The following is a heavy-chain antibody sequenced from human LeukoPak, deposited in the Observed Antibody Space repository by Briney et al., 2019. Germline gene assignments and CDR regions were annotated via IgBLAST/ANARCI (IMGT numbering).Heavy chain of an antibody. D-gene: IGHD6-13*01. CDR2: ISSSGSTI. Sequence: GGSLRLSCAASGFTFNDYDMTWIRQAPGKGLEWISKISSSGSTIYYADSVRGRFTISRDNSKNSLYLQLNSLRADDTAVYYCASLAAAIDYWGQGTLVTVSS. CDR1: GFTFNDYD. CDR3: ASLAAAIDY. J-gene: IGHJ4*02. V-gene: IGHV3-11*04.